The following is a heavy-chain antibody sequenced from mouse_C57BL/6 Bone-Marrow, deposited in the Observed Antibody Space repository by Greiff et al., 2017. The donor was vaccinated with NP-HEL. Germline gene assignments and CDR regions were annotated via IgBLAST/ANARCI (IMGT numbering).Heavy chain of an antibody. Sequence: VQLQEPGPELVKPGASVKFSCKASGYAFSSSWMHWVKQRPGQGLEWIGLIYPCDGDTNYNGKFKGKATMTADKSSSTAYMQLSSLTSGDSAVYLGARAGTDYWGQGTTLTVSA. CDR3: ARAGTDY. D-gene: IGHD3-3*01. CDR1: GYAFSSSW. CDR2: IYPCDGDT. V-gene: IGHV1-82*01. J-gene: IGHJ2*01.